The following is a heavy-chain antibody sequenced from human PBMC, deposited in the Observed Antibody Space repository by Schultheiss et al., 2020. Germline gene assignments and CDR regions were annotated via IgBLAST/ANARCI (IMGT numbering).Heavy chain of an antibody. CDR3: AGGENYGMDV. V-gene: IGHV4-61*08. Sequence: SETLSLTCIVSGGSVSSGDYYWSWIRQPPGKGLEWIGYIYYTVNTNYNPSLKSRVTISVDTSKNQFSLKLSSVTAADTAVYYCAGGENYGMDVWGQGTTVNVYS. CDR2: IYYTVNT. CDR1: GGSVSSGDYY. J-gene: IGHJ6*02.